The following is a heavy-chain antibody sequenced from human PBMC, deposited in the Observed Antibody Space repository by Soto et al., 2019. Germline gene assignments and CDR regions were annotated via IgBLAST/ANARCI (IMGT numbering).Heavy chain of an antibody. CDR3: ASRGDTGDNWFDP. Sequence: PSETLSLTCAVSGGSISSSNWWSWVRQPPGKGLEWIGEIYHSGSTNYNPSLKSRVTISVDKSKNQFSLKLSSVTAADTAVYYCASRGDTGDNWFDPWGQGTLVTVSS. CDR2: IYHSGST. CDR1: GGSISSSNW. D-gene: IGHD2-21*02. V-gene: IGHV4-4*02. J-gene: IGHJ5*02.